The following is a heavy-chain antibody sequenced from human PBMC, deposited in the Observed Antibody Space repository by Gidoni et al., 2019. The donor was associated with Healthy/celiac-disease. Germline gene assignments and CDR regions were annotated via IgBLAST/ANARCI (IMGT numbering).Heavy chain of an antibody. CDR1: GYTFTSYA. J-gene: IGHJ4*02. Sequence: QVQLVQSGAEVQKPGASVKVSCKASGYTFTSYAMHWVRQAPGQRLEWMGWINAGNGNTKYSQKFQGRVNSTRDTSASTAYRELSSLRSEDTAVYYCARDLGMGFFDYWGQGTLVTVSS. V-gene: IGHV1-3*01. CDR2: INAGNGNT. D-gene: IGHD3-16*01. CDR3: ARDLGMGFFDY.